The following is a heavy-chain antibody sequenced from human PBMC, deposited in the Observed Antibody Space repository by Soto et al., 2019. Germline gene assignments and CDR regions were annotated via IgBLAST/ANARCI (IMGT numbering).Heavy chain of an antibody. V-gene: IGHV4-34*01. CDR3: ARRIDYHYFVPY. D-gene: IGHD3-22*01. J-gene: IGHJ4*02. CDR1: GGSFSGYY. CDR2: INHSGST. Sequence: PSETLSLTCAVYGGSFSGYYWSWIRQPPGKGLEWIGEINHSGSTNYNPSLKSRVTISVDTSKNQFSLKLTSVTAADTAVYFCARRIDYHYFVPYWGQGSLVIVSS.